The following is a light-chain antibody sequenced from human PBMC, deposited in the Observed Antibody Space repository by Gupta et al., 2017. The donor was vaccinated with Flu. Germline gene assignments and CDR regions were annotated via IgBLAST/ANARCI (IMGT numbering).Light chain of an antibody. V-gene: IGKV3-20*01. CDR2: AAS. CDR1: QSVDSSY. Sequence: IVLTQSPGILSLSPGEKATLSCRASQSVDSSYLAWYQQKPGQAPRLLIYAASSRATGIPDRFSGSGSGTDFTLTITRLEPEDFAVYYCQKDGDSPLTFGGGTKVE. CDR3: QKDGDSPLT. J-gene: IGKJ4*01.